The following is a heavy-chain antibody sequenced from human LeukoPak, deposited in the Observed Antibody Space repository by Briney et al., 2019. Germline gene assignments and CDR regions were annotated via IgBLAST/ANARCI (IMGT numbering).Heavy chain of an antibody. CDR1: GGSITRGGYY. J-gene: IGHJ4*02. Sequence: SETLSLTCTVSGGSITRGGYYWSWIRQHPGKGLEWIGYISYTGASDSGTASYNAALKSRVSISLDASENQFSLQLTSLTAADTAVYYCARQPFRGYCSGAGCYGFDYWGQGTLVTVSS. V-gene: IGHV4-31*03. D-gene: IGHD2-15*01. CDR3: ARQPFRGYCSGAGCYGFDY. CDR2: ISYTGASDSGTA.